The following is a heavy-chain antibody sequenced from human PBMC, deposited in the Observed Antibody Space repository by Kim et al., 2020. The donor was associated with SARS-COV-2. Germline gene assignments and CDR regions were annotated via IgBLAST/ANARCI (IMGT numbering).Heavy chain of an antibody. V-gene: IGHV3-48*04. CDR1: GFTFSSYS. D-gene: IGHD3-22*01. CDR3: VRAGHYDSSGYLRDFDY. Sequence: LSLTCAASGFTFSSYSMTWVRQAPGKGLEWVSYINVNSGIIHYADSVNGRFTISRDNAKNSLFLQMNSLRADDTAVYYCVRAGHYDSSGYLRDFDYWGQGTMVTVS. CDR2: INVNSGII. J-gene: IGHJ4*02.